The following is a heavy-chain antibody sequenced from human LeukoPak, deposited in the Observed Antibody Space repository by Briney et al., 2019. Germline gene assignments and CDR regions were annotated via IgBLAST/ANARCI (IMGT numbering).Heavy chain of an antibody. J-gene: IGHJ4*02. CDR2: INSDGSST. V-gene: IGHV3-74*01. CDR3: ARDRDLAAGFDY. Sequence: TGGSLRLSCAASGFTFSSYWMHWVRQAPGKGLVWVSRINSDGSSTSYADSEKGRFTISRDNAKNTLYLQMNSLRAEDTAVYYCARDRDLAAGFDYWGQGTLVTVSS. CDR1: GFTFSSYW. D-gene: IGHD6-13*01.